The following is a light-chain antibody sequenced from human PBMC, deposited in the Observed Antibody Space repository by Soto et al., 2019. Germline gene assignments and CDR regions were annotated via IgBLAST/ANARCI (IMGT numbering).Light chain of an antibody. V-gene: IGLV2-14*01. CDR2: EVT. CDR3: SSFTSTYTWV. CDR1: SSDVGGRDY. Sequence: QSALTQPASLSGSPGQSITISCTGTSSDVGGRDYVSWYQQHPGKAPKLIIYEVTKWPSGVSSRFSGSKSDNTASLTISGLQPEDEADYYCSSFTSTYTWVFGGGTKLTV. J-gene: IGLJ3*02.